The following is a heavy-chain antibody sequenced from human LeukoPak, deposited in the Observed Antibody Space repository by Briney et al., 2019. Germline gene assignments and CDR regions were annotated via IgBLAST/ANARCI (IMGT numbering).Heavy chain of an antibody. Sequence: SETLSLTCAVYGGSFSGYYWSWIRQPAGKGLEWIGRIYTSGSTNYNPSLKSRVTISVDTSKNQFSLKLSSVTAADTAVYYCARGPPFEYSSLNWFDPWGQGTLVTVSS. CDR3: ARGPPFEYSSLNWFDP. V-gene: IGHV4-59*10. D-gene: IGHD6-6*01. CDR2: IYTSGST. J-gene: IGHJ5*02. CDR1: GGSFSGYY.